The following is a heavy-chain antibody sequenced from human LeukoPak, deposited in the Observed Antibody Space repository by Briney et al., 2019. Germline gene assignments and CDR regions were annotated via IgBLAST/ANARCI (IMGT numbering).Heavy chain of an antibody. Sequence: GESLKLSCIGSRYTFTTYWIGWARQMTGTGLEWMGHLYPGDSDPRYGPSFQGQVTISADTSISTAYLQWSSLKASDSAMYYCVRHGLGSSWFGFDYWGQGTLVTVSS. V-gene: IGHV5-51*01. CDR3: VRHGLGSSWFGFDY. CDR1: RYTFTTYW. CDR2: LYPGDSDP. D-gene: IGHD6-13*01. J-gene: IGHJ4*02.